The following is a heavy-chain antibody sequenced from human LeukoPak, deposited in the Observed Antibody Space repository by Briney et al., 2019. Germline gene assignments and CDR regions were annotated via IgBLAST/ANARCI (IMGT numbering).Heavy chain of an antibody. V-gene: IGHV6-1*01. CDR2: TYYRSKWYN. J-gene: IGHJ4*02. D-gene: IGHD4-17*01. CDR3: ARRLSYGDYILDY. CDR1: GDSVSSNSSA. Sequence: SQTLSLTCAISGDSVSSNSSAWTWIRQSPSRGLEWLGRTYYRSKWYNDYAVSVKSRITINPDTSKNQFSLQLNSVTPEDTAVYYCARRLSYGDYILDYWGQGTLVTVSS.